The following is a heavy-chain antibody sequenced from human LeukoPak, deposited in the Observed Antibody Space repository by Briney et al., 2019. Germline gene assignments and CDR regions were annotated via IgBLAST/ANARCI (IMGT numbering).Heavy chain of an antibody. V-gene: IGHV3-7*03. J-gene: IGHJ6*02. D-gene: IGHD3-16*01. CDR2: INHNGNVN. CDR1: GFTFSSYA. CDR3: ARGGGLDV. Sequence: GGSLRLSCAASGFTFSSYAMHWARQAPGKGLEWVASINHNGNVNYYVDSVRGRFTISRDNAKNSLYLQMSNLRAEDTAVYFCARGGGLDVWGQGATVTVSS.